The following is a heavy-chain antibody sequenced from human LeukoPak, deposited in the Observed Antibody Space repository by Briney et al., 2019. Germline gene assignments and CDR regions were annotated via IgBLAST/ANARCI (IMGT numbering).Heavy chain of an antibody. D-gene: IGHD3-10*01. V-gene: IGHV3-23*01. J-gene: IGHJ4*02. Sequence: GGSLRLSCTPSGFTFSSHAMSWVRQAPGKGLEWVSAISGSGGSTYYADSVKGRFTISRDNSKNTLYLQMNSLRAEDTAVYYCAKSHYGSGSYYFDYWGQGTLVTVSS. CDR1: GFTFSSHA. CDR3: AKSHYGSGSYYFDY. CDR2: ISGSGGST.